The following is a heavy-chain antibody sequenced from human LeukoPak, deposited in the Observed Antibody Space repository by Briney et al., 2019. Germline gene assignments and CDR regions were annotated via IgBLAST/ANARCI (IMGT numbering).Heavy chain of an antibody. V-gene: IGHV1-69*06. CDR1: GYTFTSYA. Sequence: GASVKVSCKASGYTFTSYAMHWVRQAPGQGLEWMGGIIPIFGTANYAQKFQGRVTVTADKSTSTAYMELSSLRSEDTAVYYCARWPWNYYGSGSYYNVGNWFDPWGQGTLVTVSS. CDR3: ARWPWNYYGSGSYYNVGNWFDP. J-gene: IGHJ5*02. CDR2: IIPIFGTA. D-gene: IGHD3-10*01.